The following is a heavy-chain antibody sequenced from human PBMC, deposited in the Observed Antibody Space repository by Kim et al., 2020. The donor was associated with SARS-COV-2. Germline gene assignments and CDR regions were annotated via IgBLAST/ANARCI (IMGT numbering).Heavy chain of an antibody. V-gene: IGHV3-21*01. CDR3: ARNFANWNYRGDWFDP. D-gene: IGHD1-7*01. Sequence: SVKGRFTISRDNAKNSLYLQMNSLRAEDTAVYYCARNFANWNYRGDWFDPWGQGTLVTVSS. J-gene: IGHJ5*02.